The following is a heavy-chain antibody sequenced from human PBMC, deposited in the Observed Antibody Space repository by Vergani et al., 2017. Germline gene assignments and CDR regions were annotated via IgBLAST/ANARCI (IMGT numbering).Heavy chain of an antibody. D-gene: IGHD3-9*01. CDR3: VHRLGYFDWDGAFDV. Sequence: QITLRESGPTLVTPTQTLTLTCTFSVFSLTTGGEGVGWIRQPPGRALEWLAFVYWNDDERYSPSLKSRVTITKDTSKNEVILTMANMDPVDTATYYCVHRLGYFDWDGAFDVLGPGKMVTVSS. CDR1: VFSLTTGGEG. CDR2: VYWNDDE. J-gene: IGHJ3*01. V-gene: IGHV2-5*01.